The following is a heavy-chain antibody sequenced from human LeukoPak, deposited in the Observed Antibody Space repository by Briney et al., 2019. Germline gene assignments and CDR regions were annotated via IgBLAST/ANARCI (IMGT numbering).Heavy chain of an antibody. Sequence: KLQGRVTITADESTSTAYMELSSLRSEDTAVYYCARDGYDFWTWGQGTLVTVSS. CDR3: ARDGYDFWT. V-gene: IGHV1-69*01. D-gene: IGHD3-3*01. J-gene: IGHJ5*02.